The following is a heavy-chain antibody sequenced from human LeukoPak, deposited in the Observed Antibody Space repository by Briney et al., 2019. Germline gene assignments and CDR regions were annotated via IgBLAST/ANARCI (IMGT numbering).Heavy chain of an antibody. Sequence: SETLSLTCDVSGGSITQNNYWTWVRQPPGKGVEWIGEFNLQGGTNYNPALLRRVAISVDTSANHVSLHMPSVTAADTAVYYCAREGGSYRPLDYSGQGTLVTVSS. D-gene: IGHD3-16*02. CDR2: FNLQGGT. V-gene: IGHV4-4*02. J-gene: IGHJ4*02. CDR3: AREGGSYRPLDY. CDR1: GGSITQNNY.